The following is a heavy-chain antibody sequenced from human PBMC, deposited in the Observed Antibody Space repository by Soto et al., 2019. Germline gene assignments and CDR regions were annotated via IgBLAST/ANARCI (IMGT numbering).Heavy chain of an antibody. J-gene: IGHJ3*02. D-gene: IGHD3-9*01. Sequence: SETPSLTCAVSGGSISSGGYSWSWIRQPPGKGLEWIGYIHHSGSTYYNPSLKSRVTISVDRSKNQFSLKLSSVTAADTAVYYCARARVLRYFDWVGGAFDIWGQGTMVTVSS. CDR2: IHHSGST. V-gene: IGHV4-30-2*01. CDR1: GGSISSGGYS. CDR3: ARARVLRYFDWVGGAFDI.